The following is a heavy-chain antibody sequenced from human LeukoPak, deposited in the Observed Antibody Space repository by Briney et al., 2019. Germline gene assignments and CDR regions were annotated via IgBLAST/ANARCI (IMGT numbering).Heavy chain of an antibody. CDR3: ARARTMVTGHYYYGMDV. Sequence: ASVKVSCKASGYTFTSYYMHWVRQAPGQGLEWMGIINPSGGSTSYAQKFQGRVTMTRDTSTSTVYMELSSLRSEDTAVYYCARARTMVTGHYYYGMDVWGQGTTVTVPS. J-gene: IGHJ6*02. V-gene: IGHV1-46*01. CDR2: INPSGGST. D-gene: IGHD5-18*01. CDR1: GYTFTSYY.